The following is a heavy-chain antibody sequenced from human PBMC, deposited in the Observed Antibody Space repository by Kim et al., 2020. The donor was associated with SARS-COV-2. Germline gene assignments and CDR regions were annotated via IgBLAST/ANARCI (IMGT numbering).Heavy chain of an antibody. V-gene: IGHV3-21*01. CDR1: GFTFSSYS. CDR2: ISSSSSYI. CDR3: AREDTAMVRLYWYFDL. D-gene: IGHD5-18*01. Sequence: GGSLRLSCAASGFTFSSYSMNWVRQAPGKGLEWVSSISSSSSYIYYADSVKGRFTISRDNAKNSLYLQMNSLRAEDTAVYYCAREDTAMVRLYWYFDLWGRGTLVTVSS. J-gene: IGHJ2*01.